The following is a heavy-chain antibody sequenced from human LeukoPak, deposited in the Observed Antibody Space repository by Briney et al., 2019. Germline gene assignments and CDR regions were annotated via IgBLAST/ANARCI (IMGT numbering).Heavy chain of an antibody. Sequence: ASVKVSCKASGYTFTSYGISWVRQAPGQGLEWMGWINTNTGNPTFAQGFTGRFVFSLDSSVSTAYLQINSLKAEDTAVYYCARSLWLVRQDSFDYWGQGTLVTVSS. CDR1: GYTFTSYG. J-gene: IGHJ4*02. V-gene: IGHV7-4-1*02. CDR2: INTNTGNP. D-gene: IGHD6-19*01. CDR3: ARSLWLVRQDSFDY.